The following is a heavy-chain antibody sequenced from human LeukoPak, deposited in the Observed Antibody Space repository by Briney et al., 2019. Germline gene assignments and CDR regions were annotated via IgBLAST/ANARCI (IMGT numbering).Heavy chain of an antibody. D-gene: IGHD3-22*01. V-gene: IGHV4-39*01. Sequence: SETLSLTCTVSGGSISSSSYYWGWIRQPPGKGLEWIGSIYYSGSTYYNPSLKSRVTISVDTSKNQFSLKLSSVTAADTAVYYCASGDSSGYSDYWGQGTLVTVSS. CDR2: IYYSGST. J-gene: IGHJ4*02. CDR1: GGSISSSSYY. CDR3: ASGDSSGYSDY.